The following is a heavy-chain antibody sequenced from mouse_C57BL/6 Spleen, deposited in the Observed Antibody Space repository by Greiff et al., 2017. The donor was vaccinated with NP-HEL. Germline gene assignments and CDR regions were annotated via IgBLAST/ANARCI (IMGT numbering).Heavy chain of an antibody. Sequence: QVQLKESVPGILPSSQTLSLSCSFSGFSLSTSGMGVCWIRQPSGKGLEWLAHIYWDDDKRYNPSLKSRLSISKDTSRNQVFLKITSVDTADTATYYCARAYYSNPWFAYWGQGTLVTVSA. CDR3: ARAYYSNPWFAY. D-gene: IGHD2-5*01. V-gene: IGHV8-12*01. CDR1: GFSLSTSGMG. J-gene: IGHJ3*01. CDR2: IYWDDDK.